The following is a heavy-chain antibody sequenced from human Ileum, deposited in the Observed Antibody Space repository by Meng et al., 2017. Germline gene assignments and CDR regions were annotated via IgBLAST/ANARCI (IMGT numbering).Heavy chain of an antibody. V-gene: IGHV1-3*01. CDR2: INPASGHT. CDR3: ARSFCSGDCYNLDN. J-gene: IGHJ4*02. D-gene: IGHD2-21*02. Sequence: DLHGQSGAEVKKPGAAVTVSCKASGFTFVSYAIYWVRQAPGQRLEWMGWINPASGHTMYSENFQGRVTITRDISANTAYMELNSLRSEDTAVYYCARSFCSGDCYNLDNWGQGTLVTVSS. CDR1: GFTFVSYA.